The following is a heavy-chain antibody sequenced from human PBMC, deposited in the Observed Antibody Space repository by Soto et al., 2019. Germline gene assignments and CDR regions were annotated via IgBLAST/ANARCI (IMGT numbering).Heavy chain of an antibody. CDR3: AKDEVQRTYYYSGIDA. Sequence: GGSLRLSCAASGFTFSTYGVHWVRQAPGKGLEWVAVISHDGSNKYYADSVKGRFTISRDNSKNTLSLQVSSLRAEDTAVYYCAKDEVQRTYYYSGIDACGQRTTATVSS. CDR1: GFTFSTYG. D-gene: IGHD6-25*01. V-gene: IGHV3-30*18. J-gene: IGHJ6*02. CDR2: ISHDGSNK.